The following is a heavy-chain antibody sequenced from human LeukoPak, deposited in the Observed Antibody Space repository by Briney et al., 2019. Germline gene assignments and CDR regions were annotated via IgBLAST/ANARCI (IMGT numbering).Heavy chain of an antibody. CDR2: IKQDGSKK. J-gene: IGHJ4*02. Sequence: QSGGSLRLSCAASGFTFSSYDMDWVRQAPGKGLEWVANIKQDGSKKSYVDSVKGRFTISRDNAKNSLYLQMNSLRAEDTAIYYCTRVGYIDEGIDYWGQGTLVTVSS. D-gene: IGHD5-24*01. CDR1: GFTFSSYD. CDR3: TRVGYIDEGIDY. V-gene: IGHV3-7*04.